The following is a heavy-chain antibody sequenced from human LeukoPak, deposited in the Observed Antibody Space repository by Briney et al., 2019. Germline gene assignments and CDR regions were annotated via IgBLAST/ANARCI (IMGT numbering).Heavy chain of an antibody. V-gene: IGHV3-11*04. CDR3: ARARVRSYYYDSSGYTRGFDY. CDR2: ISSSSSTI. CDR1: GGSISSGDYY. D-gene: IGHD3-22*01. J-gene: IGHJ4*02. Sequence: LSLTCTVSGGSISSGDYYWSWIRQAPGKGLEWVSYISSSSSTIYYADSVKGRFTISRDNAKNSLYLQMNSLRAEGTAVYYCARARVRSYYYDSSGYTRGFDYWGQGTLVTVSS.